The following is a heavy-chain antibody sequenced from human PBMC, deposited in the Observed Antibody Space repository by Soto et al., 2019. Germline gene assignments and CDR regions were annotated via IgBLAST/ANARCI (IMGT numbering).Heavy chain of an antibody. V-gene: IGHV3-30-3*01. CDR3: AKEGSYYYDSSGYFPVDY. J-gene: IGHJ4*02. CDR1: GFTFSSYA. CDR2: ISYDGSNK. Sequence: GGSLRLSCAASGFTFSSYAMHWVRQAPGKGLEWVAVISYDGSNKYYADSVKGRFTISRDNSKNTLYLQMNSLRAEDTAVYYCAKEGSYYYDSSGYFPVDYWGQGTLVTVSS. D-gene: IGHD3-22*01.